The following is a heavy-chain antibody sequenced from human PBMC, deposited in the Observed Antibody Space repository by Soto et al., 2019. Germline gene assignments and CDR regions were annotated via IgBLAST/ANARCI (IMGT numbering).Heavy chain of an antibody. V-gene: IGHV2-5*02. CDR3: ARALGSWGSYYFDH. Sequence: QITLKESGPTLVRPTQTLTLTCTVSGFSLDTWGVGVGRIRQPPGKAPEWLALIYWDDDKRYSPSLKNRLTITKDTSTNQVVLTVTNMDPVDTVTYYCARALGSWGSYYFDHWGQGTLVTVSS. CDR1: GFSLDTWGVG. D-gene: IGHD3-16*01. J-gene: IGHJ4*02. CDR2: IYWDDDK.